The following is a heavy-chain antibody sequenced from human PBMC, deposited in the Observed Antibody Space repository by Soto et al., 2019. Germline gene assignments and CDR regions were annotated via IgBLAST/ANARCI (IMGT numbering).Heavy chain of an antibody. CDR2: IYYSGST. V-gene: IGHV4-39*07. CDR1: GGSISGSPYY. Sequence: SETLSLTCTVSGGSISGSPYYWGWIRQPPGKGLEWIGSIYYSGSTYYNPSLKSRVTISVDRSKNQFSLKLSSVTAADTAGYYCARGYTKFDYWGQGTLVTVTS. J-gene: IGHJ4*02. CDR3: ARGYTKFDY. D-gene: IGHD1-20*01.